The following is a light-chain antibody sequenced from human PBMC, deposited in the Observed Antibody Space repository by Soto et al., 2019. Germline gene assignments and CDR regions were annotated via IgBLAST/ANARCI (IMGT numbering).Light chain of an antibody. Sequence: QSALTQPPSVSAAPGQKVTISCSGSRSNIGNNYVSWYQQLPGTAPKLLIYEDNKRPSGIPDRFSGSKSGTSATLGITGLQTGDEADYYCGTWDTSLTAGVFGGGTKLTVL. CDR1: RSNIGNNY. J-gene: IGLJ3*02. V-gene: IGLV1-51*02. CDR3: GTWDTSLTAGV. CDR2: EDN.